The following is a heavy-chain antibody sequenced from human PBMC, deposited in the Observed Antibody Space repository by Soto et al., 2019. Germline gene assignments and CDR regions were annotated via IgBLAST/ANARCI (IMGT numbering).Heavy chain of an antibody. CDR3: ARHLAYGLDV. CDR2: IYRSGNT. J-gene: IGHJ6*02. Sequence: QLQLQESGPGLVKPSETLSLTCTVSGASISSSSYYWGWIRQPPGKGLEWIGSIYRSGNTYYNPSLKSRVAISLDTSINHFSLMVNSVTAADTAVYFCARHLAYGLDVWGQGTTVTVSS. V-gene: IGHV4-39*01. CDR1: GASISSSSYY.